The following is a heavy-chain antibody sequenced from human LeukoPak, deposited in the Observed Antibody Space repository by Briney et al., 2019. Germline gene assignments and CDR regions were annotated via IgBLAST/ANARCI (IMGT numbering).Heavy chain of an antibody. CDR1: GFTFSDYY. J-gene: IGHJ4*02. V-gene: IGHV3-11*01. Sequence: GGSLRLSCAVSGFTFSDYYMSWIRQAPGKGLEWVSFISSGGSTISHADSVKGRFTISRDNAENSLYLQMNSLRAEDTAVYYCARRATAGSCFDFWGQGTLVTVSS. D-gene: IGHD6-13*01. CDR3: ARRATAGSCFDF. CDR2: ISSGGSTI.